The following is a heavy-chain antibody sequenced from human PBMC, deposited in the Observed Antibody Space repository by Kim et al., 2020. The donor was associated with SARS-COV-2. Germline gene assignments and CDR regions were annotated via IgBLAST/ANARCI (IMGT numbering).Heavy chain of an antibody. CDR2: IRRVGTQT. V-gene: IGHV3-7*01. J-gene: IGHJ3*01. CDR3: GGDVSPYYDGSPYYDAF. Sequence: GGSLRLSCAASGFTFSASWMTWVRQAPGKGLEWVANIRRVGTQTHNVDSVRGRLTISRANASNSLYLQRSSLRVRTTPRNSVGGDVSPYYDGSPYYDAF. CDR1: GFTFSASW. D-gene: IGHD3-22*01.